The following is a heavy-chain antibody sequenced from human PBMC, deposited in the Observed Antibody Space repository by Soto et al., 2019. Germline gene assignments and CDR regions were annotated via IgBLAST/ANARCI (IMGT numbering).Heavy chain of an antibody. CDR3: ASVPTYYQNSIGSQPFHP. CDR2: IHYSGGATYSP. V-gene: IGHV4-31*03. Sequence: SETLSLTCTVSGGSISSGGYYWAWIRQHPRKGLEWLGYIHYSGGATYSPSYNPSLKSRTTISVDTSKRQFSLKLTSVSAADTGIGYCASVPTYYQNSIGSQPFHPLVQGTLLTLSS. CDR1: GGSISSGGYY. J-gene: IGHJ5*02. D-gene: IGHD3-22*01.